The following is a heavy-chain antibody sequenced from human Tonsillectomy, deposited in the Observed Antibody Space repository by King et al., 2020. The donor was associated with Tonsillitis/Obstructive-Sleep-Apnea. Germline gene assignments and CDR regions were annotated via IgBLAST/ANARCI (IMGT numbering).Heavy chain of an antibody. CDR3: ARGRLNGLATLDY. CDR2: ISSSGSYI. V-gene: IGHV3-21*01. J-gene: IGHJ4*02. D-gene: IGHD2-8*01. CDR1: GFTFSSYT. Sequence: EVQLVESGGGLVKPGGSLRLSCAASGFTFSSYTMNWVRQAPGKGLEWVSSISSSGSYIYHSDSLKGRFTISRDSAKNSLYLQMDSLRAEDTAVYYCARGRLNGLATLDYWGQGTLITVSS.